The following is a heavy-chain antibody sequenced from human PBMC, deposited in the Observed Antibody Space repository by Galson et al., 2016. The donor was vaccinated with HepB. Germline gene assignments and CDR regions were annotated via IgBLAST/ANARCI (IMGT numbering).Heavy chain of an antibody. CDR3: ARDLSGPDY. J-gene: IGHJ4*02. CDR1: GFTFRNHQ. V-gene: IGHV3-74*01. Sequence: SLRLSCAVSGFTFRNHQMHWVRQVPGKGLVWVSRIEGDGGRPIYADSVKGRFTISRDNAENTLYLQMNSLRVEDTAVYYCARDLSGPDYWGQGTLVTVPS. CDR2: IEGDGGRP.